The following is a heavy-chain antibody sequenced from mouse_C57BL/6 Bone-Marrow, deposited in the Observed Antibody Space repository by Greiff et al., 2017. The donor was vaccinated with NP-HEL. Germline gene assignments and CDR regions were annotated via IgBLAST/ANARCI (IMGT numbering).Heavy chain of an antibody. CDR3: ARTLWLRGSYFDY. Sequence: QVQLQQSGPGLVAPSQSLSITCTVSGFSLTSYAISWVRQPPGKGLEWLGVIWTGGDTNYNSALKSRLSISKDNSKSQVFLKMNSLQTDDTARYYCARTLWLRGSYFDYWGQGTTLTVSS. D-gene: IGHD2-2*01. CDR1: GFSLTSYA. CDR2: IWTGGDT. J-gene: IGHJ2*01. V-gene: IGHV2-9-1*01.